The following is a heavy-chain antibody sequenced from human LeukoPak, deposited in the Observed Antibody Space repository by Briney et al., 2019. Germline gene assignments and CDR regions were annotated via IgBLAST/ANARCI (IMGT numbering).Heavy chain of an antibody. D-gene: IGHD3-16*01. J-gene: IGHJ6*02. CDR1: GYTFTTYG. V-gene: IGHV1-18*01. Sequence: ASVKVSCKASGYTFTTYGISWVGQAPGQGLKWMGWIYAYNGYTNYGQNRQGRVTMLTDTSTSTAYMELRSLRSDDTAVYYCARRPSDYGSGSYGRYYYYGMDVWGQGTTVTVSS. CDR2: IYAYNGYT. CDR3: ARRPSDYGSGSYGRYYYYGMDV.